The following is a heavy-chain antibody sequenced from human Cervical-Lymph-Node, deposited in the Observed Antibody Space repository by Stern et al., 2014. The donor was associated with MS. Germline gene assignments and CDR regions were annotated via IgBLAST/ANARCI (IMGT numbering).Heavy chain of an antibody. CDR2: IYPGNFDT. CDR1: GYSFTNSW. D-gene: IGHD5-12*01. V-gene: IGHV5-51*03. J-gene: IGHJ3*02. Sequence: VQLVESGADVKKPGESLKISCKASGYSFTNSWIGWGRQMPGKGLEWMGIIYPGNFDTRYSPSFQGQVPISADRSISTAYLQWSSLKASDTAMYYCARLASYTGYDYDAFDMWGQGTRVTVSS. CDR3: ARLASYTGYDYDAFDM.